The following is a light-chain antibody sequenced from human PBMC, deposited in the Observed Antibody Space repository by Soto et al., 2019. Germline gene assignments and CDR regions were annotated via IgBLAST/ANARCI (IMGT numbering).Light chain of an antibody. Sequence: QSALTQPASVSGSPRQSITISCTGTSSDVGSYKFVSWYQQHPGKAPKLMIYEGSKRPSGVSNRFSGSKSGNTASLTISGLQAEDEADYYCCSYAGSSTLVFGGGTKLTVL. J-gene: IGLJ2*01. CDR2: EGS. CDR1: SSDVGSYKF. CDR3: CSYAGSSTLV. V-gene: IGLV2-23*01.